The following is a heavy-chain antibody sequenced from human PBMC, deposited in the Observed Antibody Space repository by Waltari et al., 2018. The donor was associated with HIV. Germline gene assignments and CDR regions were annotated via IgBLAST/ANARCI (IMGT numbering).Heavy chain of an antibody. Sequence: QVQLVQSGAEVKKPGASVKVSCKASGYTFTSYDINWVRQATGQGLEWMGRMKPNRGNTGYAQKFQGRVTMTRDTARSTDYTELSSLRADDTAVYYGARALGRRYCSSTSCFFDYWGQGPLVTFSS. CDR3: ARALGRRYCSSTSCFFDY. V-gene: IGHV1-8*01. CDR1: GYTFTSYD. J-gene: IGHJ4*02. D-gene: IGHD2-2*01. CDR2: MKPNRGNT.